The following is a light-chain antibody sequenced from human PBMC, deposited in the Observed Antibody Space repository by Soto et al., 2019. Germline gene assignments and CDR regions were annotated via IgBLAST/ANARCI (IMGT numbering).Light chain of an antibody. V-gene: IGKV3-20*01. J-gene: IGKJ1*01. Sequence: EIVLTQSPGTLSMSPGERATLSCRASQSLTNNYLAWFQQKPGQAPRLLIYGASNRPTDIPDRFSGSGSGTDFSLPISRLEPEDFAVYYCHQYGILPRTFGQGTKVEIK. CDR3: HQYGILPRT. CDR2: GAS. CDR1: QSLTNNY.